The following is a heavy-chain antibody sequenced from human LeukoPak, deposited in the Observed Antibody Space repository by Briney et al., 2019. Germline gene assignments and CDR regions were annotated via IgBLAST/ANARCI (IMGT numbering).Heavy chain of an antibody. CDR1: GLTFSSYA. J-gene: IGHJ4*02. Sequence: GGSLRLSCAASGLTFSSYAMHWVRQAPGKGLEWVAVISYDGSNKYYADSVKGRFTISRDNSKNTLYLQMNSLRAEDTAVYYCAKDSGRLAALVRGVIPRNYWGQGTLVSVSS. CDR3: AKDSGRLAALVRGVIPRNY. D-gene: IGHD3-10*01. V-gene: IGHV3-30-3*02. CDR2: ISYDGSNK.